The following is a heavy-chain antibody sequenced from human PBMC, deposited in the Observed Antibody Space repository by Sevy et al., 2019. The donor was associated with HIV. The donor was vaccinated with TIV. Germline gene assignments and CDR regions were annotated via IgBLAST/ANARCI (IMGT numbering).Heavy chain of an antibody. CDR2: IIPILGIA. Sequence: ASVKVSCKASGGTFSSYAISWVRQAPGQGLEWMGGIIPILGIANYAQKFQGRVTITADKSTSTAHMELSSLRSEDTXXXXXXXXXXXXXXXYYYMDVWGKGTTVTVSS. CDR1: GGTFSSYA. J-gene: IGHJ6*03. CDR3: XXXXXXXXXXYYYMDV. V-gene: IGHV1-69*10.